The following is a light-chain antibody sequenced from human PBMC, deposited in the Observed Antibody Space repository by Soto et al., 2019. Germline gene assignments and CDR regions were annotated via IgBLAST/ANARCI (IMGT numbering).Light chain of an antibody. J-gene: IGKJ4*01. CDR1: HDISNH. CDR3: QQYVNALT. V-gene: IGKV1-33*01. Sequence: DIQMTQSPSSLSASAGDRVTITCQASHDISNHLNWYQQKPGKAPKLLINDASNLETGVPSRFSGSGSGTDFTLTISSLKPEDIATYYCQQYVNALTVGGGTKVEIK. CDR2: DAS.